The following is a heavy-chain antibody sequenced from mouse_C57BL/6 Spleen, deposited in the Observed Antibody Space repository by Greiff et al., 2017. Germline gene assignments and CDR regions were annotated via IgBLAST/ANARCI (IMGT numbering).Heavy chain of an antibody. CDR3: ARCYCGSSYGWYFDV. V-gene: IGHV1-20*01. Sequence: EVQLQESGPELVKPGDSVKISCKASGYSFTGYFMNWVMQSHGKSLEWIGRIYPYNGDTFYNQKFKGKATLTVDKSSSTAHMELRSLTSEDSAVYYCARCYCGSSYGWYFDVWGTGTTVTGSS. J-gene: IGHJ1*03. CDR2: IYPYNGDT. D-gene: IGHD1-1*01. CDR1: GYSFTGYF.